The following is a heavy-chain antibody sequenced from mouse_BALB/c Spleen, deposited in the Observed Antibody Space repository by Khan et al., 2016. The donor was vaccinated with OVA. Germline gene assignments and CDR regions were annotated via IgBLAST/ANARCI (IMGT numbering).Heavy chain of an antibody. V-gene: IGHV3-2*02. J-gene: IGHJ3*01. D-gene: IGHD2-14*01. CDR2: IHYSGST. CDR3: ARGVRLTY. CDR1: GYSITSDSA. Sequence: EVKLLESGPGLVKPSQSLSLTCTVTGYSITSDSAWNWIRQFPGNKLEWMGYIHYSGSTSYHPSLKSRFSITRDTSKNQFFLQLNSVTTEDTATYFCARGVRLTYWGQGTLVTVSA.